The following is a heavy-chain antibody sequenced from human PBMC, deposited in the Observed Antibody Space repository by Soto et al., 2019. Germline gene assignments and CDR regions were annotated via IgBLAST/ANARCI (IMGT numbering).Heavy chain of an antibody. V-gene: IGHV4-59*01. D-gene: IGHD6-6*01. J-gene: IGHJ5*02. CDR1: GGSLSDYY. CDR3: ARGGIAARKGRWFDP. CDR2: IHYSGST. Sequence: SETLSLTCTVSGGSLSDYYWTWIRQPPGKGLEWIGYIHYSGSTNYNPSLKSRATISVDTSKNQFSLKLRSVTAADTAMYHCARGGIAARKGRWFDPWGQGAPVTVSS.